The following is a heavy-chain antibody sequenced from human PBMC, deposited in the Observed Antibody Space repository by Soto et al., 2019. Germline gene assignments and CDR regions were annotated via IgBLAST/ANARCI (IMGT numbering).Heavy chain of an antibody. CDR2: VSPKSGGT. Sequence: QVQLVQSAAEVKKPGASVKVSCKASGYNFSDYYIHWVRQAPGQGLEWLGWVSPKSGGTNYAQKFKGRVTMTRDTSSNTVYMDLSGLKSDDTAVFYCAREISGGGTLNWFGPWGQGTLVTVSS. V-gene: IGHV1-2*02. D-gene: IGHD2-8*02. CDR3: AREISGGGTLNWFGP. CDR1: GYNFSDYY. J-gene: IGHJ5*02.